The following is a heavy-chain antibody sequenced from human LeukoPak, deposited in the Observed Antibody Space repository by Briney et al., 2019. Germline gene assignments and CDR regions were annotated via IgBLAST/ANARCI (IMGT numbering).Heavy chain of an antibody. V-gene: IGHV1-2*02. CDR1: GYTFTAQY. Sequence: ASVKVSCKASGYTFTAQYMRWVRQAPGQGLELMGWINPNNGDTKYAQSFLGRVTMTRDTSTTTAYMELSSLRSDDTAVYFCASYPRSIPTPPFDYWGQGTLVTVSS. J-gene: IGHJ4*02. CDR2: INPNNGDT. D-gene: IGHD2-21*01. CDR3: ASYPRSIPTPPFDY.